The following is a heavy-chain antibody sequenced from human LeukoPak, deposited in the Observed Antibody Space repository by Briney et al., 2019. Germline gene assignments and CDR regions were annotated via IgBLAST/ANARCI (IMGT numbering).Heavy chain of an antibody. CDR1: GFTFSSYW. Sequence: GGSLRLSCAASGFTFSSYWMSWVRQAPGKGLEWVANIKQDGSEKYYVDSVKGRFTISRDNAKNSLYLQMNSLRAEDAAVYYCARDTPGIAVAGTWHYWGQGTLVTVSS. D-gene: IGHD6-19*01. CDR3: ARDTPGIAVAGTWHY. V-gene: IGHV3-7*01. J-gene: IGHJ4*02. CDR2: IKQDGSEK.